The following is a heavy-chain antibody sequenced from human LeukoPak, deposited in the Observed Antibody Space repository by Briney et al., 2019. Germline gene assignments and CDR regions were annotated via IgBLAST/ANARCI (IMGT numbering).Heavy chain of an antibody. D-gene: IGHD5-24*01. CDR2: IYYTGGT. CDR1: GGSISSANYY. V-gene: IGHV4-30-4*08. J-gene: IGHJ4*02. CDR3: AKVDGDY. Sequence: SETLSLTCTVSGGSISSANYYWNWIRQPPGKGLEWFGYIYYTGGTYYNPSLKSRVTISVDTSKNQFSLKLNSVTAADTAVYYCAKVDGDYWGQGTLVTVSS.